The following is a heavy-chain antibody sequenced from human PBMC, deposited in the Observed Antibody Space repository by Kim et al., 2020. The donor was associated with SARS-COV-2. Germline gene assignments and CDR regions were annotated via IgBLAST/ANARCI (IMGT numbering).Heavy chain of an antibody. Sequence: SETLSLTCAVYGGSFSGYYWSWIRPPPGKGLEWIGEINHSGSTNYNPSLKSRVTISGDTAKNQFSLQLSSVTAADTAVYYCARGLGYSSGWYGNYCGQGTLVAGSS. CDR3: ARGLGYSSGWYGNY. CDR1: GGSFSGYY. D-gene: IGHD6-19*01. V-gene: IGHV4-34*01. CDR2: INHSGST. J-gene: IGHJ4*02.